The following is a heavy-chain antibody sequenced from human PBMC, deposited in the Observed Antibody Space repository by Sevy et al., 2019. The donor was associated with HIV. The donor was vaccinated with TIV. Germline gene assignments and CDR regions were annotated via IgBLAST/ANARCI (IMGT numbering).Heavy chain of an antibody. Sequence: TLSLTCSVSGGSISSYYWSWIRQPPGKGLEWIDYSGSTSYNSSLKSRVTISVDRSKNQFSLKLRSVTAADTAIYYCARVRYTYGFPIFFDYWGQGILVTVSS. CDR3: ARVRYTYGFPIFFDY. CDR2: YSGST. V-gene: IGHV4-59*01. CDR1: GGSISSYY. J-gene: IGHJ4*02. D-gene: IGHD5-18*01.